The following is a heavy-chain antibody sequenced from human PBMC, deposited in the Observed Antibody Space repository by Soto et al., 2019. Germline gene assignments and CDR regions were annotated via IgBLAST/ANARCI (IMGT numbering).Heavy chain of an antibody. V-gene: IGHV1-18*01. CDR1: GYTFTSYC. D-gene: IGHD2-15*01. J-gene: IGHJ5*02. Sequence: QVQLVESGAEVKKPGASVKVSCKASGYTFTSYCLSWVLQAPGQGLEWMGRISAYNYNTNYAQKLQGRVTMTTDTSTSTAHMELRSLRSDDTAVYYCARVVVELGHWFDPWGQGTLVTVSS. CDR2: ISAYNYNT. CDR3: ARVVVELGHWFDP.